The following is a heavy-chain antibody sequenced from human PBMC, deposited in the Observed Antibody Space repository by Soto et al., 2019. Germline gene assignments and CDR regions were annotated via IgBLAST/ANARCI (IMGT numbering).Heavy chain of an antibody. CDR2: IYYSGST. Sequence: QVQLQESGPGLVKPSETLSLTCTVSSGSISSYYWSWIRQPPGKGLEWIGYIYYSGSTNYNPSLKSRVTISVDTSKNQFSLKLSSVTAADTAVYYCARLDEFINWGQGTLVTVSS. D-gene: IGHD3-10*01. CDR3: ARLDEFIN. J-gene: IGHJ4*02. V-gene: IGHV4-59*08. CDR1: SGSISSYY.